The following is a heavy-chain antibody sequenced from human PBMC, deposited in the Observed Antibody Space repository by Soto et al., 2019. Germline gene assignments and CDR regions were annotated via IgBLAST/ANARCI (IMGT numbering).Heavy chain of an antibody. Sequence: ESQLVESGGGLVQPGRSLRLSCEAPGFIFKNYAMVWVRQGPGKGLEWVSSISWNSGNLDYGDSVKGRFTISRDNAKNSLYLQMNSLRTEDTAWYFCAKAPVYGSGGWFDLWGRGTLVTVSS. J-gene: IGHJ5*02. CDR2: ISWNSGNL. CDR3: AKAPVYGSGGWFDL. V-gene: IGHV3-9*01. CDR1: GFIFKNYA. D-gene: IGHD3-10*01.